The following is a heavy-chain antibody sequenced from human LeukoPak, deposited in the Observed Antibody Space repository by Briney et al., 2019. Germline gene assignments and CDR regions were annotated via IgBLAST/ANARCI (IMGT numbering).Heavy chain of an antibody. V-gene: IGHV3-7*01. CDR1: AFTLSSDW. CDR3: AVDKSWSFPL. CDR2: IKPDGSEK. Sequence: GGSLRLSRAASAFTLSSDWMTWVRQAPGKGLEWVATIKPDGSEKYYVDSLKGRFTISRDNARNSVYLQMNSLRVEDTAVYHCAVDKSWSFPLWGQGTLVTVSS. J-gene: IGHJ4*02. D-gene: IGHD1-26*01.